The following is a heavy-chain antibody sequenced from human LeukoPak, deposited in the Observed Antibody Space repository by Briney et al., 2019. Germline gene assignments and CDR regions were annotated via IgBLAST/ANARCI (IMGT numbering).Heavy chain of an antibody. CDR2: IWYDGSNK. V-gene: IGHV3-33*01. J-gene: IGHJ4*02. CDR1: GFTFSSYG. Sequence: GGSLLLSCAASGFTFSSYGMHWVRPAPGKGLEWVAVIWYDGSNKYYADSVKGRFTISRDNSKNTLYLQMNSLRAEDTAVYYCARDRPWVMGLDYWGQGTLVTVSS. CDR3: ARDRPWVMGLDY. D-gene: IGHD3-16*01.